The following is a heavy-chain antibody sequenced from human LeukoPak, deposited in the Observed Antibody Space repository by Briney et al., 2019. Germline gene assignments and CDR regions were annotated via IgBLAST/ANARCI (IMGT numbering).Heavy chain of an antibody. D-gene: IGHD4-11*01. CDR3: AKDAQRGFDYSNSLEH. CDR2: IWRDATNQ. CDR1: GLTARHYG. J-gene: IGHJ4*02. V-gene: IGHV3-33*06. Sequence: GGSLRLFCEAAGLTARHYGVDCARQAPGKGLEWVAVIWRDATNQYYADSVKGRFTISRDNFKKTVSLQMNSLRAEDTAVYCCAKDAQRGFDYSNSLEHWGQGALVTVSS.